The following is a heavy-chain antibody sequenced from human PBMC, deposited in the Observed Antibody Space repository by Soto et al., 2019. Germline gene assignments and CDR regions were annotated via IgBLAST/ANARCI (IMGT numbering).Heavy chain of an antibody. V-gene: IGHV4-59*08. CDR2: VYYSGST. D-gene: IGHD3-10*01. Sequence: QVQLQESGPGLVKPSETLSLTCTVSGDSISDDYWTWIRQPPGKALEWIGSVYYSGSTSYNPSFKGRVSIAVDPSKTQFSLKLNSVPAADTAVYYCARVRTTLDFYYYYMDVWGIGTTVTVSS. CDR3: ARVRTTLDFYYYYMDV. CDR1: GDSISDDY. J-gene: IGHJ6*03.